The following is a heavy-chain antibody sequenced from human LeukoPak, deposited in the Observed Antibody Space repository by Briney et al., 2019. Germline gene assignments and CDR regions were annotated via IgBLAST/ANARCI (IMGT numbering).Heavy chain of an antibody. CDR2: SSTYNGDT. J-gene: IGHJ3*02. V-gene: IGHV1-18*01. CDR1: GYTFNKYG. Sequence: ASVKVSCKASGYTFNKYGISWLRQAPGQGLEWMGWSSTYNGDTKSAQKLQGRVNMNTDTPTSTAYMELRSLRSDDTAMYYCARDRSGSLLAFDIWGQGTMVTVSS. CDR3: ARDRSGSLLAFDI. D-gene: IGHD3-10*01.